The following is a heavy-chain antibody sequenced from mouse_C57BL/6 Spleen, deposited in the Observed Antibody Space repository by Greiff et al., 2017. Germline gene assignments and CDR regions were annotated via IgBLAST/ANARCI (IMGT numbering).Heavy chain of an antibody. D-gene: IGHD1-1*01. V-gene: IGHV5-6*01. J-gene: IGHJ4*01. Sequence: EVHLVESGGDLVKPGGSLKLSCAASGFTFSSYGMSWVRQTPDKRLEWVATISSGGSYTYYPDSVKGRFTISRDNAKNTLYLQMSSLKSEDTAMYYCARQMGSTVVDAMDYWGQGTSVTVSS. CDR3: ARQMGSTVVDAMDY. CDR2: ISSGGSYT. CDR1: GFTFSSYG.